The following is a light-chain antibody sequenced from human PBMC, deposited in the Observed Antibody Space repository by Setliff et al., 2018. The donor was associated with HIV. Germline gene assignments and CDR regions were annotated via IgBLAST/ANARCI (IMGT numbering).Light chain of an antibody. CDR1: SSDVGSSNR. CDR2: EVS. J-gene: IGLJ1*01. CDR3: SSYAGTKSPV. Sequence: QSALTQPPSVSGSPGQSVTISCTGTSSDVGSSNRVSWYQQPPGTAPRLMIYEVSSRPSGVPDRFSGSKSGNTASLTISGLQAEDEADYYCSSYAGTKSPVFGTGTKVTVL. V-gene: IGLV2-18*02.